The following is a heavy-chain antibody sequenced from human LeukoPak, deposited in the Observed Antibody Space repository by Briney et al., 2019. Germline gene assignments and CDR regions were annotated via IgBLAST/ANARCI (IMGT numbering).Heavy chain of an antibody. D-gene: IGHD6-13*01. CDR3: ATGYSSSWDVSNYYFDY. J-gene: IGHJ4*02. Sequence: ASVKVSCKVSGYTLTELSMHWVRQAPGKGLEWMGGFDPEDGETIYAQKFQGRVTMTEDTSTDTAYMELSSLRSEDTAVYYCATGYSSSWDVSNYYFDYWGQGTLVTVS. V-gene: IGHV1-24*01. CDR1: GYTLTELS. CDR2: FDPEDGET.